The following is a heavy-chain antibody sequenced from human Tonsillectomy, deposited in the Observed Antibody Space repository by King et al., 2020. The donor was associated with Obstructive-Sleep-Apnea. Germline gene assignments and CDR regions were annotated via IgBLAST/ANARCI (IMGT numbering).Heavy chain of an antibody. CDR1: GYTFTSYG. V-gene: IGHV1-18*01. CDR3: ARDPESGRAVAGRYYYYYGLDV. Sequence: QLVQSGAEVKKPGASVKVSCKASGYTFTSYGISWVRQAPGQGLEWMGCISTYNGNTKYAQKFQGRVTMTTETSTTTAYMELRSLRSDDTAVYYCARDPESGRAVAGRYYYYYGLDVWGQGTTVTVSS. J-gene: IGHJ6*02. D-gene: IGHD6-19*01. CDR2: ISTYNGNT.